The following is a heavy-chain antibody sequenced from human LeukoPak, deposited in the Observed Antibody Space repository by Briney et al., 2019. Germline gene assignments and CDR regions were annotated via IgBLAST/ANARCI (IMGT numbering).Heavy chain of an antibody. CDR1: GFTFSSYW. D-gene: IGHD5-18*01. CDR3: ARDRGYSTFDM. Sequence: GGSLRLSCVASGFTFSSYWMACVRQGPGKGLEWVANTNQDGSEKNYVDSVKGRLTISKDNAKNSLCLQMNSLRAEDTAVYYCARDRGYSTFDMWGQGTMVSVSS. V-gene: IGHV3-7*05. J-gene: IGHJ3*02. CDR2: TNQDGSEK.